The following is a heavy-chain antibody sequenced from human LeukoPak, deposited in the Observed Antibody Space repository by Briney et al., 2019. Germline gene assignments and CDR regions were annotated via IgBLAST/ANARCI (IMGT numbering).Heavy chain of an antibody. CDR1: GYTLTELS. CDR3: ATTNGVRSGGSLLPYWYFDL. V-gene: IGHV1-24*01. D-gene: IGHD2-15*01. CDR2: FDPEDGET. Sequence: RASVKVSCKVSGYTLTELSMHWVRQAPGKGLEWMGGFDPEDGETIYAQKFRGRVTMTEDTSTDTAYMELSSLRSEDTAVYYCATTNGVRSGGSLLPYWYFDLWGRGTLVTVSS. J-gene: IGHJ2*01.